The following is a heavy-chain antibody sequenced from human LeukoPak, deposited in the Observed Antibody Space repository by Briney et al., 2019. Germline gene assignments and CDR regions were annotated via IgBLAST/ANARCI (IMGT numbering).Heavy chain of an antibody. CDR2: IIPIFGTA. V-gene: IGHV1-69*01. Sequence: WASVKVSCKASGGTFSSYAISWVRQAPGQGLEWMGGIIPIFGTANYAQKFQGRVTITADESTNTAYMELSSLRSEDTAVYYCSCYSNYFDYWGQGTLVTVSS. CDR3: SCYSNYFDY. CDR1: GGTFSSYA. D-gene: IGHD2-15*01. J-gene: IGHJ4*02.